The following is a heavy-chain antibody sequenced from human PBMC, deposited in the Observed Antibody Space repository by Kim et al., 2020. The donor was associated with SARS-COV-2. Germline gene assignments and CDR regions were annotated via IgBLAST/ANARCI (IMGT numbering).Heavy chain of an antibody. D-gene: IGHD6-6*01. CDR2: ISSSSSYI. CDR1: GFTFSSYS. V-gene: IGHV3-21*01. J-gene: IGHJ5*02. CDR3: ARGGEYSSSSDHGP. Sequence: GGSLRLSCAASGFTFSSYSMNWVRQAPGKGLEWVSSISSSSSYIYYADSVKGRFTISRDNAKNSLYLQMNSPRAEDTAVYYCARGGEYSSSSDHGPWGQGTLVTVSS.